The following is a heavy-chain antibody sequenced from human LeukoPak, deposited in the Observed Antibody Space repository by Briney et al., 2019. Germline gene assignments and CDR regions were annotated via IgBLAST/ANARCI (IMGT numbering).Heavy chain of an antibody. CDR1: GVSISSSNNF. V-gene: IGHV4-39*01. CDR3: ARPVAASGGWFDP. Sequence: SETLSLTCAVPGVSISSSNNFWGWIRQPPGKGLEWIGSMHYRGTTYYIPSLKSRVTISVDTSKNQFSLKLSSVTAADTAVYYCARPVAASGGWFDPWGQGTLVTVSS. D-gene: IGHD6-19*01. CDR2: MHYRGTT. J-gene: IGHJ5*02.